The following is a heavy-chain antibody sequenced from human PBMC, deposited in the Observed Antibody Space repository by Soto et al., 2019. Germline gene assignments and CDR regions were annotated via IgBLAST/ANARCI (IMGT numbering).Heavy chain of an antibody. D-gene: IGHD5-12*01. CDR3: ARQRQWLRPHYFDY. CDR1: GGSISSGGYY. J-gene: IGHJ4*02. Sequence: SETLSLTCTVSGGSISSGGYYWSWIRQHPGKGLEWIGYIYYSGSTYYNPSLKSRVTISVDTSKNQFSLKLSSVTAADTAVYYCARQRQWLRPHYFDYWGQGTLVTVSS. CDR2: IYYSGST. V-gene: IGHV4-31*03.